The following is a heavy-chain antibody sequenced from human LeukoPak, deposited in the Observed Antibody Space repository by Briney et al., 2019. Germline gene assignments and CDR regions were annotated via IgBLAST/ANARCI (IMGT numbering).Heavy chain of an antibody. V-gene: IGHV1-2*02. J-gene: IGHJ5*02. CDR2: INPNSGGT. D-gene: IGHD6-13*01. Sequence: ASVKVSCKASGYTFTGYYMHWVRQAPGQGLEWMGWINPNSGGTNYAQKFQGRVTMTRDTSISTAYMELSRLRSDDTAVYYCAREIGSSSFWFDPWGQGTLVTVSS. CDR1: GYTFTGYY. CDR3: AREIGSSSFWFDP.